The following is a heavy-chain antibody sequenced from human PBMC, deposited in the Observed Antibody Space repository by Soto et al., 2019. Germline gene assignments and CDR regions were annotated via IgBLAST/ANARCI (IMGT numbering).Heavy chain of an antibody. CDR1: GFTFSSYA. CDR3: AKGRGDGYPYYYYGMDV. Sequence: GGSLRLSCAASGFTFSSYAMSWVRQAPGKGLEWVSAISGSGGSTYYADSVKGRFTISRDNSKNTLYLQMNSLRAEDTAVYYCAKGRGDGYPYYYYGMDVWGQGTTVTVSS. CDR2: ISGSGGST. J-gene: IGHJ6*02. D-gene: IGHD3-22*01. V-gene: IGHV3-23*01.